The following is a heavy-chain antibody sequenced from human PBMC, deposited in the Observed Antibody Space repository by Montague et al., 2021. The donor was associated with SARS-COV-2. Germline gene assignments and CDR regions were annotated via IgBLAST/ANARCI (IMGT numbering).Heavy chain of an antibody. J-gene: IGHJ3*01. CDR1: GFSLNTDGVG. D-gene: IGHD3-3*01. Sequence: PALVKPTQTLTLTCVFSGFSLNTDGVGVAWIRRPPGKALEWLALIYWDGDQRYSPSLKTRLTITKDTSKNRVVLTMTNLDPVDTATYYCARRYDFYRAEAFDVWGQGQCSPSLQ. V-gene: IGHV2-5*02. CDR3: ARRYDFYRAEAFDV. CDR2: IYWDGDQ.